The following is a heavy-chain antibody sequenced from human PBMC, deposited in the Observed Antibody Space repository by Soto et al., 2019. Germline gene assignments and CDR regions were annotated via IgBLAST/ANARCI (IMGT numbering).Heavy chain of an antibody. V-gene: IGHV1-18*01. CDR1: GYTFTSYG. CDR3: ARVVGATYLGLWYFDL. J-gene: IGHJ2*01. D-gene: IGHD1-26*01. CDR2: ISAYNGNT. Sequence: ASVKVSCKASGYTFTSYGISWVRQAPGQGLEWMGWISAYNGNTNYAQKLQGRVTMTTDTSTSTAYMELRSLRSDDTAVYYCARVVGATYLGLWYFDLWGRGTLVTVSS.